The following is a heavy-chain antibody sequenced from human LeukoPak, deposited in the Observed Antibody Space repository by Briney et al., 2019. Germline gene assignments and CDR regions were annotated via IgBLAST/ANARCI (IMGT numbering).Heavy chain of an antibody. CDR1: GFTFSSYA. CDR3: ARVNSRSGYSSAVDY. D-gene: IGHD3-22*01. CDR2: ISYDGSNK. Sequence: PGRPLRLSCAASGFTFSSYAMPWVRQAPGKGLEWVAVISYDGSNKYYADSVKGRFTISRDNSKNTLYLQMNSLRAEDTAVYYCARVNSRSGYSSAVDYWGQGTLVTVSS. V-gene: IGHV3-30-3*01. J-gene: IGHJ4*02.